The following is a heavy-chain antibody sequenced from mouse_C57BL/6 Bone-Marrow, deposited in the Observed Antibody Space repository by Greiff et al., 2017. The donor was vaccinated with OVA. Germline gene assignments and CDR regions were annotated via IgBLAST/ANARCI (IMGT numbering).Heavy chain of an antibody. CDR2: INPNNGGT. D-gene: IGHD2-3*01. V-gene: IGHV1-26*01. CDR3: ARDGYYVRFAY. Sequence: EVKLQQSGPELVKPGASVKISCKASGYTFTDYYMNWVKQSHGKSLEWIGDINPNNGGTSYNQKFKGKATLTVDKSSSTAYMELRSLTSEDSAVYYCARDGYYVRFAYWGQGTLVTVSA. J-gene: IGHJ3*01. CDR1: GYTFTDYY.